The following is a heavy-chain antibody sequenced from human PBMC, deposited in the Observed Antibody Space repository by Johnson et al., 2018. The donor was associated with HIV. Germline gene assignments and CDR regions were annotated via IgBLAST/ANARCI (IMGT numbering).Heavy chain of an antibody. CDR1: GFTFSNNW. J-gene: IGHJ3*02. CDR3: AKDLGTGDDAFDI. CDR2: IKGDGSEK. V-gene: IGHV3-7*01. Sequence: MLLVESGGGLVQPGGSLRLSCRASGFTFSNNWMNWVRQAPGKGLEWVANIKGDGSEKYHVDSVRGRFTISRDNSKNTLYLQMNSLRAEDTAVYYCAKDLGTGDDAFDIWGQGTMVTVSS. D-gene: IGHD7-27*01.